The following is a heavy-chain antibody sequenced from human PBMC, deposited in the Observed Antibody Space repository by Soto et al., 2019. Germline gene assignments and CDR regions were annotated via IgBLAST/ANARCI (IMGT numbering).Heavy chain of an antibody. D-gene: IGHD2-15*01. J-gene: IGHJ6*02. CDR3: ARPPCSGGSCYSDYYYYGMDV. CDR2: IIPIFGTA. Sequence: QVQLVQSGAEVKKPGSSVKVSCKASGGTFSSYAISWVRQAPGQGLEWMGGIIPIFGTANYAQKFQGRVTITADESTSTADMELSSLRSEDTAVYYCARPPCSGGSCYSDYYYYGMDVWCQGTTVTVSS. V-gene: IGHV1-69*01. CDR1: GGTFSSYA.